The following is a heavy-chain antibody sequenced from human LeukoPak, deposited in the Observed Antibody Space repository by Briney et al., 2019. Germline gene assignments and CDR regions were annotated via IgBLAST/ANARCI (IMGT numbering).Heavy chain of an antibody. CDR2: ISYNGINE. CDR1: GFSFSDYN. Sequence: GGSLRPSCAASGFSFSDYNMHWVRQAPGKGLEWMAVISYNGINEYYADSVKGRFTISRDNSKSTLLLQMSSLRVEDTAVYYCARDRSCTGGSCYMDVWGRGTTVTVSS. V-gene: IGHV3-30*03. CDR3: ARDRSCTGGSCYMDV. J-gene: IGHJ6*03. D-gene: IGHD2-15*01.